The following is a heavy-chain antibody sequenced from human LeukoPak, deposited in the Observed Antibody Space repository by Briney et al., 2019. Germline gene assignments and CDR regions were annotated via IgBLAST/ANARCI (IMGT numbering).Heavy chain of an antibody. V-gene: IGHV4-30-4*02. Sequence: PSETLSLTCTVSGGSISSGDYYWSWIRQPPGKGLEWIGYIYYSGSTYYNPSLKSRVTISVDTSKNQFSLKLSSMTAADTAVYYCARVDPDSSSTLEVFDYWGQGTLVTVSS. D-gene: IGHD6-6*01. J-gene: IGHJ4*02. CDR3: ARVDPDSSSTLEVFDY. CDR2: IYYSGST. CDR1: GGSISSGDYY.